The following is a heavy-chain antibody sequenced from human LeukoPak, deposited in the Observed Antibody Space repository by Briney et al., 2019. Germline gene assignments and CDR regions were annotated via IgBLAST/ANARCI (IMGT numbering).Heavy chain of an antibody. CDR2: IYPGDSDT. Sequence: GESLKISCKGSGYNFTSYWIGWVRQMPGKGLEWMGIIYPGDSDTRYSPSFQGQVTISADKSISTAYLQWSSLKASDTAMYYCARHRRATVNHYYYGMDVWGQGTTVTVSS. D-gene: IGHD4-17*01. CDR3: ARHRRATVNHYYYGMDV. CDR1: GYNFTSYW. V-gene: IGHV5-51*01. J-gene: IGHJ6*02.